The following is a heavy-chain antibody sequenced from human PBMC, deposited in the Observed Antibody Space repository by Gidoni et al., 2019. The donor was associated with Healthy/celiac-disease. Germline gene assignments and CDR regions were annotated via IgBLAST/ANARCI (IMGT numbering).Heavy chain of an antibody. CDR3: ARDSPSPGPQLRYFDWFGHGWRGMDV. D-gene: IGHD3-9*01. CDR1: GFTFGSYS. V-gene: IGHV3-48*02. CDR2: ISSSSSTI. Sequence: EVQLVESGGGLVQPGGSLRLSCAASGFTFGSYSMNWVRQAPGKGLEWVSYISSSSSTIYYADSVKGRFTISRDNAKNSLYLQMNSLRDEDTAVYYCARDSPSPGPQLRYFDWFGHGWRGMDVWGQGTTVTVSS. J-gene: IGHJ6*02.